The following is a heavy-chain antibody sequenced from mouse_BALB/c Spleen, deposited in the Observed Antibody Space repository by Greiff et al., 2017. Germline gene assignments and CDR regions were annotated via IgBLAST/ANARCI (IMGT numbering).Heavy chain of an antibody. J-gene: IGHJ3*01. CDR3: ARARDGNYLPFAY. D-gene: IGHD2-1*01. CDR2: ISSGGSYT. Sequence: EVQVVESGGGLVKPGGSLKLSCAASGFTFSSYTMSWVRQTPEKRLEWVATISSGGSYTYYPDTVTGRFTISRDNAKNTLYLEMSSLRSEDTAMYYCARARDGNYLPFAYGGQGTLVTVSA. CDR1: GFTFSSYT. V-gene: IGHV5-9-4*01.